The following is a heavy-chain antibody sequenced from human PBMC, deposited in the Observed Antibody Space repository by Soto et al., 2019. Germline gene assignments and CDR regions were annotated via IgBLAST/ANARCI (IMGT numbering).Heavy chain of an antibody. CDR3: ARSQGGSSSLDIYYYYYYGMDA. D-gene: IGHD2-15*01. CDR2: IIPIFGTA. V-gene: IGHV1-69*01. CDR1: GGTFSSYA. Sequence: QVQLVQAGAEVKKPWSSLKVSCKAPGGTFSSYAISWVRQAPGQWLEWMGGIIPIFGTAKYAQKFQGRVTIPADESTSTGDMELSSLRSEDTAVYYCARSQGGSSSLDIYYYYYYGMDAWGQGTKVTVSS. J-gene: IGHJ6*02.